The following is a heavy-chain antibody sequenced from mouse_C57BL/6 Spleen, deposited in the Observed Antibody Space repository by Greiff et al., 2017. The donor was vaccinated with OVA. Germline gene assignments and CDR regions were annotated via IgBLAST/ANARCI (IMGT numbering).Heavy chain of an antibody. CDR3: AREGRLYDGYYVGFDY. V-gene: IGHV3-6*01. D-gene: IGHD2-3*01. Sequence: VQLKESGPGLVKPSQSLSLTCSVTGYSITSGYYWNWIRQFPGNKLEWMGYISYDGSNNYNPSLKNRISITRDTSKNQFFLKLNSVTTEDTATYYCAREGRLYDGYYVGFDYWGQGTTLTVSS. CDR1: GYSITSGYY. J-gene: IGHJ2*01. CDR2: ISYDGSN.